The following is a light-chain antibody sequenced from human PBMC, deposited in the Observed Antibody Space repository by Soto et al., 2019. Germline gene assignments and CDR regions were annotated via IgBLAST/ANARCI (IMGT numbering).Light chain of an antibody. CDR2: GAS. CDR3: QQYDSSLYT. Sequence: EIVLTQSPGTLSLSPGERATLSCRASQSVSSSYFAWYQQKPGQAPRLLIYGASTRAPGIPDRFSGSGSGTDFTLTISRLEPEDFAVYYCQQYDSSLYTFGRGTKLEI. J-gene: IGKJ2*01. V-gene: IGKV3-20*01. CDR1: QSVSSSY.